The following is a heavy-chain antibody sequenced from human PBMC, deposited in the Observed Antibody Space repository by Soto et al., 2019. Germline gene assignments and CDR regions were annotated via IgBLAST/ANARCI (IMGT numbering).Heavy chain of an antibody. J-gene: IGHJ5*02. CDR3: ARQRSYSSGSYWFDP. D-gene: IGHD6-19*01. V-gene: IGHV5-10-1*01. CDR2: IDPSDSYT. Sequence: RQPPGKGLEWMGRIDPSDSYTNYSPSFQGHVTISADKSISTAYLQWSSLKASDTAMYYCARQRSYSSGSYWFDPWGQGTLVTVSS.